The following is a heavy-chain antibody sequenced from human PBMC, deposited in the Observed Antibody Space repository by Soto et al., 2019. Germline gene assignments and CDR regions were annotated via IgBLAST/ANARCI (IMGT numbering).Heavy chain of an antibody. CDR1: GFTFGDLG. D-gene: IGHD5-18*01. J-gene: IGHJ4*02. V-gene: IGHV3-20*04. CDR3: ARGMDRARVRFLIY. CDR2: IDWNGGTT. Sequence: PGGSLRLSCAASGFTFGDLGMSWVRHVPGKGLEWVCGIDWNGGTTGCVDSVKGRFTISRDNAKNSLYLQMNSLRPEDTASYYCARGMDRARVRFLIYGGQGTQVTVSS.